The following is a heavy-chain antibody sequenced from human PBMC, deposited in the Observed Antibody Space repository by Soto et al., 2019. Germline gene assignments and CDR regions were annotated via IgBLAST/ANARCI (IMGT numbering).Heavy chain of an antibody. CDR3: ARDVSPGSSSLYLDAFDI. D-gene: IGHD6-13*01. CDR1: GFTLSMYW. CDR2: IKQDGSKK. J-gene: IGHJ3*02. Sequence: ESGGGLVQPGGSLRLSWAASGFTLSMYWMTWVRQAPGRGLEWVANIKQDGSKKSYLDSVRGRFTISRDNVRNSLYLQMDSLRAEDTALYYCARDVSPGSSSLYLDAFDIWGQGTMVIVSS. V-gene: IGHV3-7*05.